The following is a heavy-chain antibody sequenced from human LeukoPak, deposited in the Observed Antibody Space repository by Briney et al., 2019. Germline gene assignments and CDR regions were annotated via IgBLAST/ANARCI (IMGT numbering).Heavy chain of an antibody. CDR2: IYSGGST. V-gene: IGHV3-66*01. CDR3: ARDPGSAFGGVIVKVNYYYMDV. Sequence: GGSLRLSCAASEFSVGSNYMTWVRQAPGKGLEWVSLIYSGGSTYYADSVKGRFTISRDNSKNTLYLQMNSLRAEDTAVYYCARDPGSAFGGVIVKVNYYYMDVWGKGTTVTVSS. D-gene: IGHD3-16*02. CDR1: EFSVGSNY. J-gene: IGHJ6*03.